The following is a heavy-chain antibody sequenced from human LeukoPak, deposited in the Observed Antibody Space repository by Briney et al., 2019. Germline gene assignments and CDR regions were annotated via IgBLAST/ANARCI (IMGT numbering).Heavy chain of an antibody. D-gene: IGHD3-3*01. J-gene: IGHJ5*02. CDR3: AREVDFGVVPNWFDP. V-gene: IGHV4-30-4*08. Sequence: SETLSLTCTVSGGSISSGDYYWSWIRQPPGKGLEWIGYIYYSGSTYYNPSLKSRVTISVDTSKNQFSLKLSSVTAADTAVYYCAREVDFGVVPNWFDPWGQGTLVTVSS. CDR1: GGSISSGDYY. CDR2: IYYSGST.